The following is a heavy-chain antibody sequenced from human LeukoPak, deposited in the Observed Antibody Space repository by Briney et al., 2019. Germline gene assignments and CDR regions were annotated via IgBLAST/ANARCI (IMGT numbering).Heavy chain of an antibody. V-gene: IGHV1-2*06. CDR1: GYTFTGYY. Sequence: ASMKVSCKAAGYTFTGYYMFWVRQAPGQGLEWMGRINPNSGGTNYAQKFQGRVTMTRDTSISTAYMELSRLRSDDTAVYYGARGYCSGGSCYSVENWFDPWGQGTLVTVSS. J-gene: IGHJ5*02. D-gene: IGHD2-15*01. CDR3: ARGYCSGGSCYSVENWFDP. CDR2: INPNSGGT.